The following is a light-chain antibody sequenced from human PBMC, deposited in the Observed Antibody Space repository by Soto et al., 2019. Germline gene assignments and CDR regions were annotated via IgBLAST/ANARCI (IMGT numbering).Light chain of an antibody. V-gene: IGLV1-44*01. CDR2: SNN. CDR1: SSNIGRNT. CDR3: ATWDDSLNGHWV. J-gene: IGLJ3*02. Sequence: QSVLAQPPSASGTPGQRVTISCSGSSSNIGRNTVNWYQQLPGTAPKLLIYSNNIRPSGVPDRFSGSTSGTSASLAISGLQSDDEADYYCATWDDSLNGHWVFGGGTKLTVL.